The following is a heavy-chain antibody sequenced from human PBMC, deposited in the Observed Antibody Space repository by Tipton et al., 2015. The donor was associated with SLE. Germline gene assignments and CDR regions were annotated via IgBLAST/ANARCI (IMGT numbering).Heavy chain of an antibody. CDR2: INHTGST. Sequence: TLSLTCDVSGTSIIAYSWSWIRQPPGKGLEWIGEINHTGSTYYSPSLESRVFISVDTSKNQFSLKLNSVAAADTAVYYCASHYCGADCYFDYWGQGTLVTVSS. V-gene: IGHV4-34*01. CDR1: GTSIIAYS. J-gene: IGHJ4*02. D-gene: IGHD2-21*01. CDR3: ASHYCGADCYFDY.